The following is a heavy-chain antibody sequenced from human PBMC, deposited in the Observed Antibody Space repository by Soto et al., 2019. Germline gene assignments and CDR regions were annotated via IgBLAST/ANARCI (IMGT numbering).Heavy chain of an antibody. V-gene: IGHV1-18*01. Sequence: ASVKVSCKASGYTFTSYGISWVRQALGQGLEWMGWISAYNGNTNYAQKLQGRVTMTTDTSTSTAYMELRSLRSDDTAVYYCARAPGGVAGYNWFDPWGQGTLVTVSS. CDR3: ARAPGGVAGYNWFDP. D-gene: IGHD6-19*01. CDR1: GYTFTSYG. J-gene: IGHJ5*02. CDR2: ISAYNGNT.